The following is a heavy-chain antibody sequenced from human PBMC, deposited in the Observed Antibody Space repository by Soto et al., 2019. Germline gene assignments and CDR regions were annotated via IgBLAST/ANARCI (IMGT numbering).Heavy chain of an antibody. Sequence: QIQLQQSGPGLVKPSQTLSLTCAISGDSVSNNDAAWNWIRQSPSRGLEWLGRTYYRSKWYTDYAISVKSRITINPDTSNNQFSLQLSSVTPDDTGVYFCARGIRGSYVSFEYWGQGTLVTVSS. CDR1: GDSVSNNDAA. D-gene: IGHD3-10*01. J-gene: IGHJ4*02. CDR2: TYYRSKWYT. CDR3: ARGIRGSYVSFEY. V-gene: IGHV6-1*01.